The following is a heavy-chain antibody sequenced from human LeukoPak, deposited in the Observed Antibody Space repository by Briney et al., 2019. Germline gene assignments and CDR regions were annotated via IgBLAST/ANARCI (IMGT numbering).Heavy chain of an antibody. J-gene: IGHJ4*02. CDR2: IDWDDDK. V-gene: IGHV2-70*11. CDR3: ARGTPPNSGYYFDY. D-gene: IGHD3-22*01. CDR1: GGSISSYYW. Sequence: TLSLTCTVSGGSISSYYWSWIRQPPGKALEWLARIDWDDDKYYITSLKTRLTISKDTSKNQVVLTVTNMDSVDTATYYCARGTPPNSGYYFDYWGQGTLVTVSS.